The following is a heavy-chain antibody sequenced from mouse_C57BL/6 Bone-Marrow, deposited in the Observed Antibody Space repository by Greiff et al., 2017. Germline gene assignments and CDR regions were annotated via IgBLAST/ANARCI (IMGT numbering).Heavy chain of an antibody. Sequence: VQLQQSDLELLNLGAPGKMSCKVLGSTSTDTTMHWLKQSLGRTLEWIGYINPKNGGTSNNQKFKGKATLTVNKSSSTAYMELRSLTSEDSAVYYCAREELWFAYWGQGTLVTVSA. CDR3: AREELWFAY. CDR1: GSTSTDTT. J-gene: IGHJ3*01. V-gene: IGHV1-22*01. CDR2: INPKNGGT.